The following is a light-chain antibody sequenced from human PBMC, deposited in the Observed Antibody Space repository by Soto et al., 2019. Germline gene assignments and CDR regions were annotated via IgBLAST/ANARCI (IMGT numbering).Light chain of an antibody. J-gene: IGKJ1*01. CDR1: HSVSTN. Sequence: EGVMTQSPATLSVSPGDRAILSCRASHSVSTNLAWYQQRPGQPPRLLIYGASTRASDVPGRFSGSGSGREFTPTISSLQSEDFAIYSCHQYNSWPWTFGQGTKVDIK. CDR2: GAS. CDR3: HQYNSWPWT. V-gene: IGKV3-15*01.